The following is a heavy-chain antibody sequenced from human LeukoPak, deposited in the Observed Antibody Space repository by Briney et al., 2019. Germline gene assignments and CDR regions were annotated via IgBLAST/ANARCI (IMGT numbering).Heavy chain of an antibody. V-gene: IGHV6-1*01. Sequence: SQTLSLTCAISGDSVSSNSVTWNWIRQSPSRGLEWLGRTYYRSTWYNDYAVSVRGRITVNPDTSKNQFSLHLNSVTPEDTAVYYCARGLSFRLHWRFDYWGQGTLVTVSS. CDR2: TYYRSTWYN. D-gene: IGHD2/OR15-2a*01. J-gene: IGHJ4*02. CDR3: ARGLSFRLHWRFDY. CDR1: GDSVSSNSVT.